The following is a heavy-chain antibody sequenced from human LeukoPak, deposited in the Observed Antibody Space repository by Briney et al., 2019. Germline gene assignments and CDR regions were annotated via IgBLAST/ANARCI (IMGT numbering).Heavy chain of an antibody. D-gene: IGHD6-19*01. CDR3: AISTGWYRFDY. CDR2: MRPNTGDT. J-gene: IGHJ4*02. CDR1: GYTFTNYD. V-gene: IGHV1-8*01. Sequence: ASVKVSCKSSGYTFTNYDFNWVRQAPGQGLAWLGWMRPNTGDTHSALKFQGRVTMTRDTSITTAYMELSSLASDDTAVYFCAISTGWYRFDYWGQGTKVTVSS.